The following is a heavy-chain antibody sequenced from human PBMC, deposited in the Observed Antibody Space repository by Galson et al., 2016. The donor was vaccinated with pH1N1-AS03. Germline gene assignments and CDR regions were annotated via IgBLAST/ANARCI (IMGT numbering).Heavy chain of an antibody. CDR1: GASFTGYW. D-gene: IGHD3-10*01. J-gene: IGHJ4*02. CDR3: ASYGSGSSPFDY. Sequence: QSGAEVKKPGESLRISCKASGASFTGYWINWVRQMPGKGLEWMGGIDLSDSYTNYSPSFQGHVTISADKSIATAYLQWNSLKASDTAVYYCASYGSGSSPFDYWGQGTLVTVSS. V-gene: IGHV5-10-1*01. CDR2: IDLSDSYT.